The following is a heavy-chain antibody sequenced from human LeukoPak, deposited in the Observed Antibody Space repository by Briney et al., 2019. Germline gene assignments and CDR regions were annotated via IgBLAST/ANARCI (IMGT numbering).Heavy chain of an antibody. CDR3: ARVPGWYYYGMDV. D-gene: IGHD6-19*01. V-gene: IGHV4-34*01. Sequence: SETLSLTCAVYGGSFSGYYWSWIRQPPGKGLEWIGENNHSGSTNYNPSLKSRVTISVDTSKNQFSLKLSSVTAADTAVYYCARVPGWYYYGMDVWGQGTTVTVSS. CDR2: NNHSGST. J-gene: IGHJ6*02. CDR1: GGSFSGYY.